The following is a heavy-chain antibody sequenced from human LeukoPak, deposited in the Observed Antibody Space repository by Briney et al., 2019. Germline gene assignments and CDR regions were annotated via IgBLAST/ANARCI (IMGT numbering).Heavy chain of an antibody. J-gene: IGHJ4*02. D-gene: IGHD6-19*01. V-gene: IGHV4-30-2*01. CDR2: IYHSGST. CDR1: GGSISSGGYS. Sequence: SQILSLTCAVSGGSISSGGYSWSWIRQPPGKGLEWIGYIYHSGSTYYNPSLKSRVTISVDRSKNQFSLKLSSVTAADTAVYYCARSIAVAGTSYYFDYWGQGTLVTVSS. CDR3: ARSIAVAGTSYYFDY.